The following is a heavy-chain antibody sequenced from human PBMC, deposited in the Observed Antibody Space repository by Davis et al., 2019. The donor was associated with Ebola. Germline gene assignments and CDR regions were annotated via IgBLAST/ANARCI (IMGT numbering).Heavy chain of an antibody. CDR1: GYSFTSFW. D-gene: IGHD2-15*01. V-gene: IGHV5-51*01. CDR3: ARRTATNDY. CDR2: ILPGDSDT. J-gene: IGHJ4*02. Sequence: GGSLRLSCKASGYSFTSFWIGWVRQPPGQGLEWMGAILPGDSDTRYSPSFQGQVTISADKSITTAYLHWNSLKASDTAMYYCARRTATNDYWGQGTLVTVSS.